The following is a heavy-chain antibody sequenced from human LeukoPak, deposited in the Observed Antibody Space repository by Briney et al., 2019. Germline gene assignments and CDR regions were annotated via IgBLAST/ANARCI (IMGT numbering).Heavy chain of an antibody. D-gene: IGHD6-6*01. Sequence: NASETLSLTCAVYGGSFSGYYWSWIRQPPGKGLEWIGEINHSGSTNYNPSLKSRVTISVDTSKNQFSLKLSSVTAADTAVYYCARGYSSSPFDYWGQGTLVTVSS. V-gene: IGHV4-34*01. CDR2: INHSGST. CDR3: ARGYSSSPFDY. J-gene: IGHJ4*02. CDR1: GGSFSGYY.